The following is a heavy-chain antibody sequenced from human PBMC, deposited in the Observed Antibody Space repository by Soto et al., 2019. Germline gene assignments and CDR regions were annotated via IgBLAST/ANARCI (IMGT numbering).Heavy chain of an antibody. CDR2: IIPIFGTA. V-gene: IGHV1-69*13. J-gene: IGHJ4*02. CDR3: ARARYDTAMVKYYFDY. CDR1: GGTFSSYA. Sequence: SVKVSCKASGGTFSSYAISWVRQAPGQGLEWMVGIIPIFGTANYAQKFQGRVTITADESTSTAYMELSSLRSEDTAVYYCARARYDTAMVKYYFDYGGQGTLVTVSS. D-gene: IGHD5-18*01.